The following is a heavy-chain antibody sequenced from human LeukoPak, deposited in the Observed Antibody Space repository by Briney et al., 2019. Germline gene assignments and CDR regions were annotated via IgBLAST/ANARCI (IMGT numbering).Heavy chain of an antibody. V-gene: IGHV5-51*01. CDR2: IYPGDSDT. J-gene: IGHJ4*02. D-gene: IGHD3-16*01. CDR1: GYTFTSYW. CDR3: ARVLTGGSRFSDY. Sequence: GESLKISCKGSGYTFTSYWIAWVRQLPGRGLEWMGTIYPGDSDTRYSPSFQGQVTISADKSISTAYLQWSSLKTSDTAMYYCARVLTGGSRFSDYWGQGTLVTVSS.